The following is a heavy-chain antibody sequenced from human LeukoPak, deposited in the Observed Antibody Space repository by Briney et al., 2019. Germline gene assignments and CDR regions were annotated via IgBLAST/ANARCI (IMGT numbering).Heavy chain of an antibody. CDR1: GYSISSGYY. V-gene: IGHV4-38-2*02. CDR2: SNHSRST. Sequence: SETLSLTCTVSGYSISSGYYWSCIRHPPRKGLEWMGESNHSRSTNYNQSLKSRRTISVDTSTNNLSLLLSSVTAADTAVCLCVRGRTGTTSDSFDSWGQGMLVTVSS. CDR3: VRGRTGTTSDSFDS. D-gene: IGHD1-1*01. J-gene: IGHJ4*02.